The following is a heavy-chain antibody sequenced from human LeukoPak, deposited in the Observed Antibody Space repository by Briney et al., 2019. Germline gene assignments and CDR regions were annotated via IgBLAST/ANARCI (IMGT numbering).Heavy chain of an antibody. V-gene: IGHV4-30-2*01. J-gene: IGHJ3*02. CDR3: ARVGGYCSSTSCYKGASGAFDI. CDR1: GGSISSGGYY. D-gene: IGHD2-2*02. Sequence: PSETLSLTCTVSGGSISSGGYYWSWLRQPPGKGLEWLGYIYHSGRTYYNPSLKSRVTISVDRSKNQFSLKLSSVTAADTAVYYCARVGGYCSSTSCYKGASGAFDIWGQGTMVTVSS. CDR2: IYHSGRT.